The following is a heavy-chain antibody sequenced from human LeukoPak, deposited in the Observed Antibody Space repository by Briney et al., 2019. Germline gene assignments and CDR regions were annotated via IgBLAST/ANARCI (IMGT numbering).Heavy chain of an antibody. J-gene: IGHJ5*02. CDR2: ISYDGSNK. Sequence: GRSLRLSCAASGFTFRSYGMHWVRQAPGKGLEWVAVISYDGSNKYYADSVKGRFTISRDNSKNTLYLQMNSLRAEDTAVYYCTKGYLVATTLNWFDPWGQGTLVTVSS. V-gene: IGHV3-30*18. CDR3: TKGYLVATTLNWFDP. D-gene: IGHD5-12*01. CDR1: GFTFRSYG.